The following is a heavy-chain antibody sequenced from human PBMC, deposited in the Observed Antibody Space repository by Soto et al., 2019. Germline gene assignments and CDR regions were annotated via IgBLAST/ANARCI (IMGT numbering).Heavy chain of an antibody. V-gene: IGHV3-21*01. J-gene: IGHJ6*02. D-gene: IGHD5-18*01. Sequence: GSLRLSCAASGFTFSSYSMNWVRQAPGKGLEWVSSISSSSSYIYYADSVKGRFTISRDNAKNSLYLQMNSLRAEDTAVYYCARGARRYSYGEYYYGMDVWGQGTTVTVSS. CDR1: GFTFSSYS. CDR2: ISSSSSYI. CDR3: ARGARRYSYGEYYYGMDV.